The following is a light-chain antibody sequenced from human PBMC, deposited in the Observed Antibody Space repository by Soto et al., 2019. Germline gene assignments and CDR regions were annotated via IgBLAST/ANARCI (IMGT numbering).Light chain of an antibody. CDR1: QGISSW. V-gene: IGKV1-5*03. CDR2: KAS. CDR3: QQYNGYRWT. J-gene: IGKJ1*01. Sequence: IHMPHLYYSVSPSVGDRVTTISRASQGISSWLAWYQQKPGKAPKILIYKASSLESGVPSRFSGSGSGTEFTLTISSLQPDDFATYYCQQYNGYRWTFGQGTKVDI.